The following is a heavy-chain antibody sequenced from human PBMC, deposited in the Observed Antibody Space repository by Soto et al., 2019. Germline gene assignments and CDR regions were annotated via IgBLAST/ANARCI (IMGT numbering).Heavy chain of an antibody. J-gene: IGHJ4*02. CDR2: ISGGDDTT. D-gene: IGHD3-10*01. CDR3: AKGRGGSGSLTPRVDF. V-gene: IGHV3-23*01. CDR1: GFTFNNYA. Sequence: EVQLLESGGGLVQPGGSLRLSCAASGFTFNNYAMTWVRQAPGKGLEWVSAISGGDDTTSYADSVKGRFTVSRDGSKNTLYRQMSSLRAEDTALYYCAKGRGGSGSLTPRVDFWGQGTLVTVSS.